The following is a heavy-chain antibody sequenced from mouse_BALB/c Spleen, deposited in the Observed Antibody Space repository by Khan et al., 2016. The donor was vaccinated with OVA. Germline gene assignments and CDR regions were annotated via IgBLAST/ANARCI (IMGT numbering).Heavy chain of an antibody. J-gene: IGHJ4*01. V-gene: IGHV9-3-1*01. Sequence: QIQLVQSGPEVKKPGETVKISCKASGHTFTKFGMNWVKQAPGKGLKWMGWINTYTGEPTYADDFNGRFAFSLETSASTAYLQINNLKNEDTATYFCARPPYFSDVLDNGGQGTSVTVSS. D-gene: IGHD2-10*01. CDR2: INTYTGEP. CDR1: GHTFTKFG. CDR3: ARPPYFSDVLDN.